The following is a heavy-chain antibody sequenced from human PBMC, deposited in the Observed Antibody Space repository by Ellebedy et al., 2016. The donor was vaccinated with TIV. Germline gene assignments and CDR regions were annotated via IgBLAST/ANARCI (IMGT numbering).Heavy chain of an antibody. V-gene: IGHV1-18*01. CDR3: ARDRTMVRGVIVRWDGFDI. D-gene: IGHD3-10*01. CDR1: GYTFISYG. J-gene: IGHJ3*02. CDR2: ISAYNGNT. Sequence: AASVKVSCKASGYTFISYGISWVRQAPGQGLEWMGWISAYNGNTNYAQKLQGRVTMTTNTSTSTAYMELRSLRSDDAAVYYCARDRTMVRGVIVRWDGFDIWGQGTMVTVSS.